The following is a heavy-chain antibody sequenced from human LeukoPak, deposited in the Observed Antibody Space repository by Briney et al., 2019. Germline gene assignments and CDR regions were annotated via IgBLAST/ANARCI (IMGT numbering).Heavy chain of an antibody. V-gene: IGHV1-18*01. Sequence: ASVKVSCKASGYTFTYYAITWVRQAPGQGLEWMGWTSTYNDGKNYAQSLQGRITMTTDTSTNTAYMELSSLRSDDTAVYYCGTGHPRVDYWGQGTLVTVSS. CDR1: GYTFTYYA. J-gene: IGHJ4*02. CDR2: TSTYNDGK. CDR3: GTGHPRVDY.